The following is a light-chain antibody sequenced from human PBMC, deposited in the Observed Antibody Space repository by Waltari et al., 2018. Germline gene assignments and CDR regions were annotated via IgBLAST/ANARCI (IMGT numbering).Light chain of an antibody. CDR2: KVS. CDR1: QSLVHGDGDTY. J-gene: IGKJ1*01. Sequence: DVVMTQSPLSLPVTLGQPASTSCSPSQSLVHGDGDTYLSWFQQRPGQSPRRLIYKVSNRDSGVPDRFSGSGSGTDFTLKISRVEADDIAIYYCMQGTQWPRSFGQGTKVEIE. CDR3: MQGTQWPRS. V-gene: IGKV2-30*02.